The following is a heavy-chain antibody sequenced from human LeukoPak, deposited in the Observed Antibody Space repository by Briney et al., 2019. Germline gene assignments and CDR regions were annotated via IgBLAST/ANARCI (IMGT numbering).Heavy chain of an antibody. CDR1: GYSFTTYG. J-gene: IGHJ4*02. Sequence: GDSLKISCKGSGYSFTTYGIGWVRQMPGKGLDWMGLIYPGNPNIRYSPSFQGQVTISADKSINTAYLQWSSLKASDTAMYYCARNYGGYSLPFDFWGQGTLVTVSS. CDR3: ARNYGGYSLPFDF. CDR2: IYPGNPNI. D-gene: IGHD4-23*01. V-gene: IGHV5-51*01.